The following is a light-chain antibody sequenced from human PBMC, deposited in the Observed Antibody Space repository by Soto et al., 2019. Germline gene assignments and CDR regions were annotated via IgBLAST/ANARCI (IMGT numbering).Light chain of an antibody. CDR3: QQYGSSLSIT. J-gene: IGKJ5*01. Sequence: RGMTRSPASLSVSPGERATLSFISSQNVSINLAWYQQKPGQAPRFLIYGASTRATGIPARFSGSGSGTDFTLTISRLEPEDFAVYYCQQYGSSLSITFGQGTRLEI. CDR1: QNVSIN. CDR2: GAS. V-gene: IGKV3-15*01.